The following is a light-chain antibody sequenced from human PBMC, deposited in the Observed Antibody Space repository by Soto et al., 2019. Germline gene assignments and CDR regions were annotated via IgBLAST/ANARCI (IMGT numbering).Light chain of an antibody. CDR1: QSISSY. Sequence: DIQLAQSASSLSASVGARVTITCRASQSISSYLNWYQQKPGKAPKLLIYAASSLQSGVPSRFSGSGSGTDFTLTISRLEPEDFAVFFCQQYGTSEIIFGQGTRLEI. CDR3: QQYGTSEII. V-gene: IGKV1-39*01. J-gene: IGKJ5*01. CDR2: AAS.